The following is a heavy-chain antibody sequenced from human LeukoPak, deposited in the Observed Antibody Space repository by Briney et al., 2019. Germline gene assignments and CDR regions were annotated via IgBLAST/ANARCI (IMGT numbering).Heavy chain of an antibody. CDR3: ARDAYDSSGYSFDY. CDR2: IYYSGST. CDR1: GGSISSSSYY. V-gene: IGHV4-39*07. D-gene: IGHD3-22*01. J-gene: IGHJ4*02. Sequence: SETLSLTCTVSGGSISSSSYYWGWIRQPPGKGLEWIASIYYSGSTYYNPSLKSRVTISVDTSKNQFSLKLSSVTAADTAVYYCARDAYDSSGYSFDYWGQGTLVTVSS.